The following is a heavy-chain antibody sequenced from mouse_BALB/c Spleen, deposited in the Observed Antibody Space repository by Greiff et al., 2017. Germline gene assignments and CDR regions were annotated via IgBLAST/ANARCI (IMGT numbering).Heavy chain of an antibody. Sequence: EVHLVESGGGLVKPGGSLKLSCAASGFTFSDYYMYWVRQTPEKRLEWVATISDGGSYTYYPDSVKGRFTISRDNAKNNLYLQMSSLKSEDTAMYYCARDPAWFAYWGQGTLVTVSA. V-gene: IGHV5-4*02. J-gene: IGHJ3*01. CDR2: ISDGGSYT. CDR1: GFTFSDYY. CDR3: ARDPAWFAY.